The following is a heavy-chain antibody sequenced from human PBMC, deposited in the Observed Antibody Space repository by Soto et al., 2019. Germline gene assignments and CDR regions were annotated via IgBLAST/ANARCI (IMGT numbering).Heavy chain of an antibody. J-gene: IGHJ4*02. CDR2: ISAYNGNT. CDR3: ARLGYCSGGSCYSGVEYYFDY. D-gene: IGHD2-15*01. Sequence: GASVRVSCKASGYTFTSYGISWGRQAPGQGLEWMGWISAYNGNTNYAQKLQGRVTMTTDTSTSTAYMELRSLRSDDTAVYYCARLGYCSGGSCYSGVEYYFDYWGQGTLVTVSS. V-gene: IGHV1-18*01. CDR1: GYTFTSYG.